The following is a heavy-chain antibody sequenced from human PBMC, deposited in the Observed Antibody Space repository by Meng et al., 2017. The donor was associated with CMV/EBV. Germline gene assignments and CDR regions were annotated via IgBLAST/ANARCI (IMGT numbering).Heavy chain of an antibody. CDR2: INHSGST. CDR3: ARDCSSTSCINAFDI. J-gene: IGHJ3*02. CDR1: GGSFSGYY. Sequence: SETLSLTCAVYGGSFSGYYWSWIRQPPGKGLEWIGEINHSGSTNYNPSLKSRVTISVDTSKNQFSLKLSSVTAADTAVYYCARDCSSTSCINAFDIWGQGTMVTVSS. V-gene: IGHV4-34*01. D-gene: IGHD2-2*01.